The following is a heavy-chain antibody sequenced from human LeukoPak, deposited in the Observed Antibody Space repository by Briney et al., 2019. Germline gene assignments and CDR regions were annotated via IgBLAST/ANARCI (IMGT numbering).Heavy chain of an antibody. CDR3: AKGLTSIRGGFDC. CDR1: GFTFSSYP. J-gene: IGHJ4*02. D-gene: IGHD3-10*01. Sequence: GGSLRLSCAASGFTFSSYPMTWVRQTPGKGLEWVSGIRESGRGTYYADSVKGRFTISRDNSKNTLYLQMNSLRAEDTAVYYCAKGLTSIRGGFDCWGQGTLVTVSS. V-gene: IGHV3-23*01. CDR2: IRESGRGT.